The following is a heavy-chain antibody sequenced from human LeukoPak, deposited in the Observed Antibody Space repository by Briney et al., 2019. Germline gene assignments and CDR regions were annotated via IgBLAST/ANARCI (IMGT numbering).Heavy chain of an antibody. J-gene: IGHJ4*02. CDR2: MNPNSGNT. Sequence: ASVKVSCKASGYTFTSYDINWVRQATGQGLEWMGWMNPNSGNTGYAQKFQGRVTITRNTSISTAYMELSSLSSEDTAVYYCARAQKRSSWYYCWGQGTLVTVSS. D-gene: IGHD6-13*01. CDR1: GYTFTSYD. CDR3: ARAQKRSSWYYC. V-gene: IGHV1-8*03.